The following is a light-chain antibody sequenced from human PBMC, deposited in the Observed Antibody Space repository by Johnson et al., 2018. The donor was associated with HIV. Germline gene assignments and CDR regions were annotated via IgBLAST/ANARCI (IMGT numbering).Light chain of an antibody. CDR2: DNN. Sequence: QSVLTQPPSVSAAPGQKVTISCSGSSSNIGNNYVSWYQQLPGTAPKLLIYDNNKRPSGIPDRFSGSTSGTSATLVITGLQTGDEADYYCGTWDSSLSAFYVFGTGTKVTVL. J-gene: IGLJ1*01. V-gene: IGLV1-51*01. CDR3: GTWDSSLSAFYV. CDR1: SSNIGNNY.